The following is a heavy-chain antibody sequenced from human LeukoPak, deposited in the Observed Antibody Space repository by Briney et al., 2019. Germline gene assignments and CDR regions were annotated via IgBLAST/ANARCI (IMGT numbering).Heavy chain of an antibody. V-gene: IGHV4-59*08. Sequence: SETLSLTCSVSGASITSYYWTWIRQSPGKGLEWIGYSHASGSTRYNPSVESRLSMSVDTSKNQVSLTLTSVTAADTAVYYCARHPRYCSGGSCYDPFDIWGQGTMVTVSS. CDR1: GASITSYY. CDR3: ARHPRYCSGGSCYDPFDI. J-gene: IGHJ3*02. D-gene: IGHD2-15*01. CDR2: SHASGST.